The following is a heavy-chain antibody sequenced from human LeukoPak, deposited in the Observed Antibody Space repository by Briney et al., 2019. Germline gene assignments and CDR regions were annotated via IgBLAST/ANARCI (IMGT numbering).Heavy chain of an antibody. J-gene: IGHJ4*02. CDR3: AKDPRDYGDYPGY. D-gene: IGHD4-17*01. CDR1: GFTFSSYA. CDR2: ISYDGSNK. Sequence: QAGGSLRLSCAASGFTFSSYAMHWVRQAPGKGLEWVAVISYDGSNKYYADSVKGRFTISRDNSKNTLYLQMNSLRAEDTAVYYCAKDPRDYGDYPGYWGQGTLVTVSS. V-gene: IGHV3-30-3*01.